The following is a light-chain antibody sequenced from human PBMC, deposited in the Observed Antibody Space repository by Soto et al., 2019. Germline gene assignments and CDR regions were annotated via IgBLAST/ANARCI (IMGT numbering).Light chain of an antibody. CDR3: SSYTRSRTLV. J-gene: IGLJ1*01. CDR2: EVS. Sequence: QSALTQPASVSGSPGQSITISCTGTSSDVGGYNYVSRYQQHPGKAPKLMIYEVSNRPSGVSNRFSGSKSGNTASLTISGLQVEDEADYYCSSYTRSRTLVFGTGTKLTVL. V-gene: IGLV2-14*01. CDR1: SSDVGGYNY.